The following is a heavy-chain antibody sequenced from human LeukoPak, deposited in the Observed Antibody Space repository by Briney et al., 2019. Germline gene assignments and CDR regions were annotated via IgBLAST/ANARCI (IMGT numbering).Heavy chain of an antibody. D-gene: IGHD3-16*01. Sequence: PSETLSLTCTVSGGSISSYYWSWIRQPPGKGLEWIGYIYTSGSTNYNPSLNSRVTISVDTSKNQFSLKLRSVTAADTAVYYCARGGWFDPWGQGTLVTVSS. CDR3: ARGGWFDP. V-gene: IGHV4-4*09. CDR2: IYTSGST. J-gene: IGHJ5*02. CDR1: GGSISSYY.